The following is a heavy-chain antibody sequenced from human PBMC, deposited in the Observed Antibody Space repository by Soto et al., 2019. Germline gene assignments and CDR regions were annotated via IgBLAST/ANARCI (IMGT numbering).Heavy chain of an antibody. CDR2: IYYSGST. J-gene: IGHJ6*03. Sequence: PSETLSLTCTVSGGSISSSSYYWGWIRQPPGKGLEWIGSIYYSGSTYYNPSLKSRVTISVDTSKNQFSLKLSSVTAADSAVYYCATQPSLPNIVVVPAATTKYYCYMDVWGKGTTVTVSS. V-gene: IGHV4-39*01. CDR1: GGSISSSSYY. CDR3: ATQPSLPNIVVVPAATTKYYCYMDV. D-gene: IGHD2-2*01.